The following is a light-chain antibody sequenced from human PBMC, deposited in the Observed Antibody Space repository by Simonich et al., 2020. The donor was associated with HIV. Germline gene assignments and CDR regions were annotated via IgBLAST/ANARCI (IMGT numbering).Light chain of an antibody. CDR2: WAS. CDR3: QQCHTHPHT. CDR1: QSVLYSSNNKNY. V-gene: IGKV4-1*01. Sequence: DIVMTQSPDSLAVSLGERATINCKSSQSVLYSSNNKNYLAWYRQKPGQPPKLLMYWASTRESGVPDRFSGSGSGTDFTLTISSLQAEDVAVYFCQQCHTHPHTFGQGTKLEIK. J-gene: IGKJ2*01.